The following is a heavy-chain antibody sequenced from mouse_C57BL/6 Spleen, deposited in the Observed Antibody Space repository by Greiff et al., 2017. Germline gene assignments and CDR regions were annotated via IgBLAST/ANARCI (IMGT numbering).Heavy chain of an antibody. CDR2: IDPETGGT. V-gene: IGHV1-15*01. CDR3: TRSGSF. Sequence: VQVVESGAELVRPGASVTLSCKASGYTFTDYEMHWVKQTPVHGLEWIGAIDPETGGTAYNQKFKGKAILTADKSSSTAYMELRSLTSEDSAVYYCTRSGSFWGQGTTLTVSS. D-gene: IGHD3-1*01. J-gene: IGHJ2*01. CDR1: GYTFTDYE.